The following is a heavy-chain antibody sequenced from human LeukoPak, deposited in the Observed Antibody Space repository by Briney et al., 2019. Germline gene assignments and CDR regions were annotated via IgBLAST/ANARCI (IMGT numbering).Heavy chain of an antibody. J-gene: IGHJ6*03. D-gene: IGHD3-9*01. Sequence: SETLSLTCTVSGGSISSSSYHWGWIRQPPGKGLEWIGEISHSGSTNYNPSLKSRVTISLDTSTNQFSLKVRSVTAADTALYYCSREGRDYYDDLTVNPQRYHYYYMDVWGNGTTVTVSS. CDR1: GGSISSSSYH. CDR3: SREGRDYYDDLTVNPQRYHYYYMDV. CDR2: ISHSGST. V-gene: IGHV4-39*07.